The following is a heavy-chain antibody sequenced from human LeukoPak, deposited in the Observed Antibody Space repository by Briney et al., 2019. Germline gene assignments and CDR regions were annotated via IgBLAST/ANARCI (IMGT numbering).Heavy chain of an antibody. CDR2: ISSSSTTI. Sequence: GGSLRLSCAASGFTFSSYSMNWVRQAPGKGLEWVSYISSSSTTIYYADSVKGRFTISRDNAKNSLYLQMNSLTAEDTAVYYCASPTFITIRPGPFDYWGQGTPVTVSS. V-gene: IGHV3-48*04. CDR1: GFTFSSYS. D-gene: IGHD3-9*01. J-gene: IGHJ4*02. CDR3: ASPTFITIRPGPFDY.